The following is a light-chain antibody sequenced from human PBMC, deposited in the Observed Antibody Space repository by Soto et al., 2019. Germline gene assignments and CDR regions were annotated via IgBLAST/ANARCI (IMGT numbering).Light chain of an antibody. CDR1: SSDVGGYNF. V-gene: IGLV2-14*01. J-gene: IGLJ3*02. Sequence: QSALTQPASVSGSPGQSITTSCTGTSSDVGGYNFVSWYQQHPGKAPRLMIFEVNNRPSGVSDRFSGSKSGNTASLTISGLQAEDEADYYCSSYTFSSTLVVFGGGTKLTVL. CDR3: SSYTFSSTLVV. CDR2: EVN.